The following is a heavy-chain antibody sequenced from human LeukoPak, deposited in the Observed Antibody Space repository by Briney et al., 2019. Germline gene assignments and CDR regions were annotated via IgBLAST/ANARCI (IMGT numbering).Heavy chain of an antibody. Sequence: NPGGSLRLSCAASGFTFSDYYMSWIRQAPGKGLEWVSYISSSGNSISYADPVRGRFTISRDNAKNSLYLQMNSLRAEDTAVYYCARADRLGAALLASFDYWGQGTLVTVSS. CDR1: GFTFSDYY. V-gene: IGHV3-11*04. CDR2: ISSSGNSI. CDR3: ARADRLGAALLASFDY. D-gene: IGHD3-16*01. J-gene: IGHJ4*02.